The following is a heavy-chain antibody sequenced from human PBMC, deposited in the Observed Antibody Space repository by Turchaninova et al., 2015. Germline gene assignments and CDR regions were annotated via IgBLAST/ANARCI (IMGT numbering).Heavy chain of an antibody. CDR1: GGSFSGYS. CDR3: ARGIAAAGTRRNRYFDY. J-gene: IGHJ4*02. D-gene: IGHD6-13*01. V-gene: IGHV4-34*01. CDR2: INHSVST. Sequence: QVQLQQWGAGLLKPSENLSLTCAVYGGSFSGYSWSWIRQPPGQGLGWVGGINHSVSTNYNQSLTSRVTISVYTSKTQFSLKRSSVTAADTAVYYCARGIAAAGTRRNRYFDYWGQGTLVTVSS.